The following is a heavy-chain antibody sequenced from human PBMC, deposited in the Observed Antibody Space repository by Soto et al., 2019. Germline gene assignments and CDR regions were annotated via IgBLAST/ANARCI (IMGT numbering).Heavy chain of an antibody. CDR3: ARGDVYIFDY. CDR1: GYTFISYD. D-gene: IGHD4-4*01. CDR2: MNPNTGDT. Sequence: QVQLVQSGAEVKKPGASVTVSCKASGYTFISYDINWVRQATGQGLEWMGWMNPNTGDTGYAQKFQGRVTMTRNTSINTANLELSSLRSDDTAVYFCARGDVYIFDYWGQGTLVTVSS. V-gene: IGHV1-8*01. J-gene: IGHJ4*02.